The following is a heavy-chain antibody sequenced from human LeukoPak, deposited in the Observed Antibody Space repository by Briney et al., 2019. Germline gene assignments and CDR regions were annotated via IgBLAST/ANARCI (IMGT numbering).Heavy chain of an antibody. Sequence: GGSLRLSCAASGLTVSSYSMNWVRQAPGKGLEGVSYISSSSSTTYYADSVKGRFTISRDTAKNSLYLQMNSLRDEDTAVYYCARARASGRSGFDYWGQGTLVTVSS. D-gene: IGHD2-15*01. V-gene: IGHV3-48*02. CDR1: GLTVSSYS. CDR3: ARARASGRSGFDY. J-gene: IGHJ4*02. CDR2: ISSSSSTT.